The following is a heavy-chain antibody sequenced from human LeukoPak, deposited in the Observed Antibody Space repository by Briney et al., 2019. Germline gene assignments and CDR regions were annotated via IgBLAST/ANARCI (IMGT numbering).Heavy chain of an antibody. CDR1: GGSISSYY. J-gene: IGHJ4*02. CDR3: ARDRRDGYNYHYYDY. D-gene: IGHD5-24*01. CDR2: IYYSGST. Sequence: SETLSLTCTVSGGSISSYYWSWIRQHPEKGLEWIGYIYYSGSTYYNPSLKSRVTISVDTSKNQFSLKLSSVTAADTAVYYCARDRRDGYNYHYYDYWGQGTLVTVSS. V-gene: IGHV4-59*06.